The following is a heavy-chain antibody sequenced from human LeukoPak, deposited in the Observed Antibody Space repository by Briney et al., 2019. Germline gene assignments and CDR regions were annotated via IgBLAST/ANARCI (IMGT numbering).Heavy chain of an antibody. J-gene: IGHJ4*02. CDR1: GYTFTAYY. D-gene: IGHD6-13*01. CDR3: TGVSVVAAAGTSPSGY. CDR2: INSKSGGT. Sequence: ASVKASCKASGYTFTAYYMHWVRQAPGQGLEWMGWINSKSGGTDYAQKFKGRVTMTSDTFINTAYMELSSLRSDDTAVYYCTGVSVVAAAGTSPSGYWGQGTLVTVSS. V-gene: IGHV1-2*02.